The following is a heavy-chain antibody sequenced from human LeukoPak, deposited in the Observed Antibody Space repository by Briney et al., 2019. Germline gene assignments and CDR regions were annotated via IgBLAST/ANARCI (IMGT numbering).Heavy chain of an antibody. Sequence: GGSVRLSCAASGFTFSSYSMNWVRQAPGKGLEWVSSISSSSSYIYYADSVKGRFTISRDNSKNTLYLQMNSLRAEDTAVYYCARVHYSGSGSYYPYYHYGMDVWGQGTTVTVSS. CDR2: ISSSSSYI. J-gene: IGHJ6*02. CDR1: GFTFSSYS. V-gene: IGHV3-21*01. D-gene: IGHD3-10*01. CDR3: ARVHYSGSGSYYPYYHYGMDV.